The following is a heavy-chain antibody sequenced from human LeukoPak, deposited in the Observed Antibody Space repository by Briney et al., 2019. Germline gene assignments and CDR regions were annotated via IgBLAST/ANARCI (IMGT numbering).Heavy chain of an antibody. J-gene: IGHJ6*02. CDR2: INAGNGNT. CDR3: ARDDVTISGVANYYYYYGMDV. CDR1: GYTFTSYA. Sequence: GASVKVSCKASGYTFTSYAMHWVRQAPGQRLEWMGWINAGNGNTKYSQKFQGRVTITRDTSASTAYMELSSLRSEDTAVYYCARDDVTISGVANYYYYYGMDVWGQGTTVTVSS. V-gene: IGHV1-3*01. D-gene: IGHD3-3*01.